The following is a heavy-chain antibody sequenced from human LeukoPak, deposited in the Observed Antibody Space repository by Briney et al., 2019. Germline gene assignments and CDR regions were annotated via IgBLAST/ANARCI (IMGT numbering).Heavy chain of an antibody. Sequence: SETLSLTCTVLGGSFSGYYWSWIRQPPDKGLEWIGEINPSGSTNYNPSLKTRVTISTDTSKNHFSLNLNSVTAADTGVYYCVRGSRVYCGGDCYYYWGQGTLVTVSS. V-gene: IGHV4-34*01. CDR1: GGSFSGYY. J-gene: IGHJ4*02. CDR2: INPSGST. D-gene: IGHD2-21*02. CDR3: VRGSRVYCGGDCYYY.